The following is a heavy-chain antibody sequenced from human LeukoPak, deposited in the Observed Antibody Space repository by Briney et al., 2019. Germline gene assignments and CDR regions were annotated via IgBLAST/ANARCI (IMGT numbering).Heavy chain of an antibody. D-gene: IGHD6-13*01. Sequence: SETLSLTCTVSGGSISSSSYYWGWIRQPPGKGLEWIGEINHSGSTNYNPSLKSRVTISVDTSKNQFSLKLSSVTAADTAVYYCARQSRSNSWFSGGPKALNWFDSWAQGTLVTVSS. V-gene: IGHV4-39*01. CDR3: ARQSRSNSWFSGGPKALNWFDS. CDR2: INHSGST. CDR1: GGSISSSSYY. J-gene: IGHJ5*01.